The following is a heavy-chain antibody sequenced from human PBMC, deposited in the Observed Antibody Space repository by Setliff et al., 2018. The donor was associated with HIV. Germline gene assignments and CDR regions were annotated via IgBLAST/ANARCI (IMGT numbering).Heavy chain of an antibody. J-gene: IGHJ4*02. CDR1: GPSFTGYY. V-gene: IGHV4-34*01. CDR2: INHSGVT. Sequence: LSLTCAVYGPSFTGYYWNWIRQLPGKAFEWIGEINHSGVTYYNPSFKSRVNISLDLSKNQFSLRLTGLSGADTATYFCAAKPMIRGRPFAFWGQPTLVTVS. D-gene: IGHD3-10*01. CDR3: AAKPMIRGRPFAF.